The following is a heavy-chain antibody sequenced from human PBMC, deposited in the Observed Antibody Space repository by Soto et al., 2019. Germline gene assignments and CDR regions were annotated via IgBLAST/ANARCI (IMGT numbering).Heavy chain of an antibody. J-gene: IGHJ1*01. CDR1: GGYISSYY. Sequence: QVQLQESGPGLVKPSETLSLTCTVSGGYISSYYWSWIRQPPGKGLEWIGYIYYSGSTNYNPSLKSRVTISVDTSKNQFSLKLSSVTAADTAVYYFARGEWELPEYFQHWGQGTLVTVSS. D-gene: IGHD1-26*01. V-gene: IGHV4-59*01. CDR3: ARGEWELPEYFQH. CDR2: IYYSGST.